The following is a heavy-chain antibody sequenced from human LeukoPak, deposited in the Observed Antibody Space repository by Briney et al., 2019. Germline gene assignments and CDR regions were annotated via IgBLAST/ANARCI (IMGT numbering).Heavy chain of an antibody. CDR2: ISGNGDIT. CDR3: AKDLRGTLSSRGPFEY. D-gene: IGHD1-1*01. J-gene: IGHJ4*02. V-gene: IGHV3-23*01. CDR1: GFTFSSYA. Sequence: GGSLRLSCAASGFTFSSYAMSWVRQAPEKGLEWVSAISGNGDITYYADAVKGRFSGSRDNSKNTLYLQLNSLRAEDTAVYYCAKDLRGTLSSRGPFEYWGQGTLVTVSS.